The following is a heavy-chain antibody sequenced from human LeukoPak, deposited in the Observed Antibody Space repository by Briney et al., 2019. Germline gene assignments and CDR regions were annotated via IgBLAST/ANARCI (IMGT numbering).Heavy chain of an antibody. V-gene: IGHV4-39*07. CDR1: GGSISSGGYY. D-gene: IGHD3-22*01. CDR2: INHSGST. Sequence: PSETLSLTCTVSGGSISSGGYYWSWIPQPPGKGLEWIGEINHSGSTNYNPSLKSRVTISVDTSKNQFSLKLSSVTAADTAVYYCARGSGDYYDSSGYYYEDYWGQGTLVTVSS. J-gene: IGHJ4*02. CDR3: ARGSGDYYDSSGYYYEDY.